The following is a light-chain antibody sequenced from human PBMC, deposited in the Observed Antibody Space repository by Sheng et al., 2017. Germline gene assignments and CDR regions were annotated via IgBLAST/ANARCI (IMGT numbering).Light chain of an antibody. V-gene: IGLV2-14*01. J-gene: IGLJ2*01. Sequence: QSALTQTASVSGSPGQSITISCSGTSSDVGAYDYVSWYQQHPGKAPELIIYDVYERPSGVSNRFSGSKSGNTASLTISGLQAEDEADYYCSSYTTSLTLIFGGGTKLTVL. CDR3: SSYTTSLTLI. CDR2: DVY. CDR1: SSDVGAYDY.